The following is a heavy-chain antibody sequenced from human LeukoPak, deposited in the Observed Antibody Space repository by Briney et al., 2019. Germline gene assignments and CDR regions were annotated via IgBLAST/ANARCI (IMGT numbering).Heavy chain of an antibody. CDR2: IYHSGST. CDR1: GGSISSGGYY. CDR3: ARSSGGRKVPAAIIQGDAFDI. Sequence: SETLSLTCTASGGSISSGGYYWSWIRQPPGKGLEWIGYIYHSGSTYYNPSLKSRVTISVDRSKNQFSLKLSSVTAADTAVYYCARSSGGRKVPAAIIQGDAFDIWGQGTMVTVSS. V-gene: IGHV4-30-2*01. D-gene: IGHD2-2*01. J-gene: IGHJ3*02.